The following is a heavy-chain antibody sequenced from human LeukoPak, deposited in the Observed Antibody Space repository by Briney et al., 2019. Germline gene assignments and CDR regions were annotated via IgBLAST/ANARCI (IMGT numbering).Heavy chain of an antibody. D-gene: IGHD1-26*01. CDR1: GYTFTSYY. J-gene: IGHJ4*02. Sequence: ASVTVSCKASGYTFTSYYMHWVRQAPGQGLEWMGIINPSGGSTSYAQKFQGRVTMTRDMSTSTVYMELSSLRSEDTAVYYCARYGEVGATTYDYWGQGTLVTVSS. V-gene: IGHV1-46*01. CDR3: ARYGEVGATTYDY. CDR2: INPSGGST.